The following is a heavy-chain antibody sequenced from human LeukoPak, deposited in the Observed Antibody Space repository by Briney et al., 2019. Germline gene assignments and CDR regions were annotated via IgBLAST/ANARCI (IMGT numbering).Heavy chain of an antibody. D-gene: IGHD2-21*02. J-gene: IGHJ4*02. CDR2: ISYDGGNK. V-gene: IGHV3-30*18. CDR3: AKDLERHIVVVTASAVDY. CDR1: GFTFSSYG. Sequence: PGGSLRLSCAASGFTFSSYGVHWVRQAPGKGLEWVAVISYDGGNKYYADSVKGRFTISRDNSKNTLYLQMNSLRAEDTAVYYCAKDLERHIVVVTASAVDYWGQGTLVTVSS.